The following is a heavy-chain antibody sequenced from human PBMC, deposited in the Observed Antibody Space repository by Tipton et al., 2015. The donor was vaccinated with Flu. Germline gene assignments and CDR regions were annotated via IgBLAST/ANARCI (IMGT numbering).Heavy chain of an antibody. J-gene: IGHJ4*02. D-gene: IGHD5-18*01. CDR1: GGSISSSSYY. CDR3: ASGNTATDY. Sequence: LRLSCTVSGGSISSSSYYWGWIRQPPGKGLEWIGSIYYSGSTCYNPSLKSRVTISVDTSKNQFSLKLSSVTAADTAVYYCASGNTATDYWGQGTLVTVSS. V-gene: IGHV4-39*01. CDR2: IYYSGST.